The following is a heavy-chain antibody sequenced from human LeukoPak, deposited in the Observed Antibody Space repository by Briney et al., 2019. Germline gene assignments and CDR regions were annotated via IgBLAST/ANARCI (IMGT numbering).Heavy chain of an antibody. J-gene: IGHJ4*02. CDR1: GSSFTSYW. CDR2: IYPGDSDT. Sequence: GASLQISCKGSGSSFTSYWIGWVRQMPGKGLEWMGIIYPGDSDTRYSPSFQGQVTISADKSITTAYLQWSSLKASDTAMYYCARRGNYYEFDYWGQGTLVTVSS. D-gene: IGHD1-26*01. CDR3: ARRGNYYEFDY. V-gene: IGHV5-51*01.